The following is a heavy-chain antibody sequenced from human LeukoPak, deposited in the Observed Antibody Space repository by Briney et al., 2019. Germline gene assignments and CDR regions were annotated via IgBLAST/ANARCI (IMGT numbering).Heavy chain of an antibody. CDR2: ITPIFGTA. Sequence: SVKVSCKASGGTFSSYAISWVRQAPGQGLEWMGGITPIFGTANYAQKFQGRVTITADESTSTAYMELSSLRSEDTAVYYCARAVYYYDSSGYCYFDYWGQGTLVTVSS. V-gene: IGHV1-69*13. CDR1: GGTFSSYA. J-gene: IGHJ4*02. CDR3: ARAVYYYDSSGYCYFDY. D-gene: IGHD3-22*01.